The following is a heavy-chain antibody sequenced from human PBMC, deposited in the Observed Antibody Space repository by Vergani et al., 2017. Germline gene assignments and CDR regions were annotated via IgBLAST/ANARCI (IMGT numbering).Heavy chain of an antibody. J-gene: IGHJ4*02. CDR1: GYRFLSYW. CDR3: VRHQIVDTHYFFDY. V-gene: IGHV5-51*01. Sequence: EVQLVQSGAEVMKPGESLKISCKCSGYRFLSYWIGWVRQMPDKGLDWMGVIYPTDSDTRYSPSFQGRVTISADKSIDTAYLQWSSLRASDTAIYYCVRHQIVDTHYFFDYWGQGTLVTVSS. CDR2: IYPTDSDT. D-gene: IGHD2/OR15-2a*01.